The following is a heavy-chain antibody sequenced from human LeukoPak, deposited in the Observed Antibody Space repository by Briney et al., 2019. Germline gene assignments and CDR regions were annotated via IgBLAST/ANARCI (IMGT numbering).Heavy chain of an antibody. Sequence: QPGGSLRLSCAASGFTFSTYSMNWVRQAPGKGLEWVSYISSGSSSISYADSVKGRFTISRDNAKNSLYLRMNSLRDEDTAVYYCARVRWASYYFEYWGQGTLVTVSS. CDR1: GFTFSTYS. CDR3: ARVRWASYYFEY. D-gene: IGHD4-23*01. CDR2: ISSGSSSI. J-gene: IGHJ4*02. V-gene: IGHV3-48*02.